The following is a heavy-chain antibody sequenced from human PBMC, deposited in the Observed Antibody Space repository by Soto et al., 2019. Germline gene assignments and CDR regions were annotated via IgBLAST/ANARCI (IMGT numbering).Heavy chain of an antibody. Sequence: QVQLVESGGGVVQPGRSLRLSCAASGFTFSSYGMQWVRQSPGEGPEWVAIVANDGSNQYYAESVKGRFTISRDNSKTTVFLEMDSLRPEDTAVYYFARSSGGSSRYPTDHRGQGTLVTVSS. CDR1: GFTFSSYG. V-gene: IGHV3-30*03. D-gene: IGHD6-13*01. CDR3: ARSSGGSSRYPTDH. CDR2: VANDGSNQ. J-gene: IGHJ4*02.